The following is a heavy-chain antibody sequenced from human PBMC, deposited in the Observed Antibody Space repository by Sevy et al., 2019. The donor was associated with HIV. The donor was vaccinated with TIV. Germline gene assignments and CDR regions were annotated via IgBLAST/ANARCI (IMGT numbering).Heavy chain of an antibody. J-gene: IGHJ5*02. D-gene: IGHD3-10*01. CDR3: ARDKQSLWFGQLGGFDP. Sequence: GGSLRLSCAASGFTFSDYYMSWIRQAPGKGLEWVSYISSSGSTIYYADSVKGRFTISRDNAKNSLYLQMNSLRAEDTAVYYCARDKQSLWFGQLGGFDPRGQGTLVTVSS. CDR2: ISSSGSTI. V-gene: IGHV3-11*01. CDR1: GFTFSDYY.